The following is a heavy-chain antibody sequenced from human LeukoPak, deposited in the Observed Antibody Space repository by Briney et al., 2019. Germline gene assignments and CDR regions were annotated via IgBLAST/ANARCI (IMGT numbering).Heavy chain of an antibody. CDR3: ARDKGYYYDSSGSSSVFDP. D-gene: IGHD3-22*01. Sequence: ASVKVSCKASGYTFTSYGISWVRQAPGQGLEWMGWISAYNGNTNYAQKLQGRVTMTTDTSTSTAYMELSSLRSEDTAVYYCARDKGYYYDSSGSSSVFDPWGQGTLVTVSS. V-gene: IGHV1-18*01. CDR2: ISAYNGNT. J-gene: IGHJ5*02. CDR1: GYTFTSYG.